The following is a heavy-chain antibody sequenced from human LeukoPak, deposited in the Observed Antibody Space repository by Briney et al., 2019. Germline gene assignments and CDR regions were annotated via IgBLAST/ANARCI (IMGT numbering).Heavy chain of an antibody. CDR2: ISSSSSYI. CDR3: ARWSGSVTARNYYYYMDV. CDR1: GFTFSSYS. J-gene: IGHJ6*03. V-gene: IGHV3-21*01. Sequence: PGGSLRLSCAASGFTFSSYSMNWVRQAPGKGLEWVSSISSSSSYIYYADSVKGRFTISRDNAKNSLYLQMNSLRAEDTAVYYCARWSGSVTARNYYYYMDVWGEGTTVTVSS. D-gene: IGHD6-6*01.